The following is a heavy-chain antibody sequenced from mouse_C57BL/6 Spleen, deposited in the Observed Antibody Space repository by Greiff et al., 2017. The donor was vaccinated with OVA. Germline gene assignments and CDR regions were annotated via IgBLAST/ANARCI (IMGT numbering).Heavy chain of an antibody. V-gene: IGHV1-54*01. CDR2: INPGSGGT. D-gene: IGHD1-1*01. J-gene: IGHJ1*03. CDR3: ARSPITTVVADWYFDV. CDR1: GYAFTNYL. Sequence: VKLQESGAELVRPGTSVKVSCKASGYAFTNYLIEWVKQRPGQGLEWIGVINPGSGGTNYNEKFKGKATLTADKSSSTAYMQLSSLTSEDSAVYFCARSPITTVVADWYFDVWGTGTTVTVSS.